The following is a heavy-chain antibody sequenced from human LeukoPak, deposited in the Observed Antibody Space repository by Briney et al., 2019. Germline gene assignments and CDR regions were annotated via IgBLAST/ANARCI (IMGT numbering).Heavy chain of an antibody. CDR2: INPNSGGT. CDR1: GYTFTGYH. Sequence: GASVKVSCKASGYTFTGYHMHWVRQAPGQGLEWMGWINPNSGGTNYAQKFQGRVTMTRDTSISTAYMELSRLRSDDTAVYYCAERTYYYDSSGPHAFDIWGQGTMVTVSS. CDR3: AERTYYYDSSGPHAFDI. J-gene: IGHJ3*02. V-gene: IGHV1-2*02. D-gene: IGHD3-22*01.